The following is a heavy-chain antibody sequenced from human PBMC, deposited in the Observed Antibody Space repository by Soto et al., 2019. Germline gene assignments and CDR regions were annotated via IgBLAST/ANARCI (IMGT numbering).Heavy chain of an antibody. Sequence: GGSLRLSCAASGFTFSSYAMSWVRQAPGKGLEWVSGISNSGGSTYYADSVKGRFTISRDNSKNTLYLQINSLRAEDTAVYYCAKHIGYSNSGPHYWGQGTLVTVSS. CDR3: AKHIGYSNSGPHY. V-gene: IGHV3-23*01. J-gene: IGHJ4*02. D-gene: IGHD6-6*01. CDR1: GFTFSSYA. CDR2: ISNSGGST.